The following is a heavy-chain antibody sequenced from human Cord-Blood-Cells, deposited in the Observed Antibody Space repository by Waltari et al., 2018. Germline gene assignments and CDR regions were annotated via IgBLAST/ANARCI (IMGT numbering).Heavy chain of an antibody. Sequence: EVQLVESGGGLVRPGRSLRLSCAASGFPFDDFACQWVRQAPGKGLEWVSGISWNSGSIGYADSVKGRFTISRDNAKNSLYLQMNSLRAEDTALYYCAKDHLGYYGMDVWGQGTTVTVSS. D-gene: IGHD3-16*01. CDR1: GFPFDDFA. CDR2: ISWNSGSI. J-gene: IGHJ6*02. CDR3: AKDHLGYYGMDV. V-gene: IGHV3-9*01.